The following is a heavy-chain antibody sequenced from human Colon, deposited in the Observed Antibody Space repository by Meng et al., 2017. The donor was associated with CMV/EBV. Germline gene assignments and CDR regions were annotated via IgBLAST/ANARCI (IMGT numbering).Heavy chain of an antibody. J-gene: IGHJ5*02. CDR3: ATAGGYSNNVFGVAP. Sequence: GGSLRLSCAASGFKFSDFGMHWVRQAPGKGLEWVAFIRFNGNDKFYADSVKGRFTLFRDNSRSTLFLQMNSLRVEDTAIYYCATAGGYSNNVFGVAPWGQGTLVTVSS. CDR1: GFKFSDFG. CDR2: IRFNGNDK. V-gene: IGHV3-30*02. D-gene: IGHD4-11*01.